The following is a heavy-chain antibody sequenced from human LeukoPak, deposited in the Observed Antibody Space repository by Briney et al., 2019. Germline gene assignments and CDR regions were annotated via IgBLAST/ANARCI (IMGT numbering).Heavy chain of an antibody. J-gene: IGHJ6*02. CDR3: ARGRRLTMVRGVTSYGMDV. CDR1: GGSFSGYY. V-gene: IGHV4-34*01. CDR2: INHSGST. D-gene: IGHD3-10*01. Sequence: SETLSLTCAVYGGSFSGYYWSWIRQPPGKGLEWIGEINHSGSTNYNPSLKSRVTISVDTSKNQFSLKLSSVTAADTAVYYCARGRRLTMVRGVTSYGMDVWGQGTTVTVSS.